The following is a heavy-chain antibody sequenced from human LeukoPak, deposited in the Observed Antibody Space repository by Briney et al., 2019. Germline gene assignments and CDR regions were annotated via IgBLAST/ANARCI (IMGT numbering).Heavy chain of an antibody. V-gene: IGHV4-39*07. CDR2: IHHNGNT. CDR1: GGSISTSDFY. D-gene: IGHD1-26*01. J-gene: IGHJ4*02. Sequence: SETLSLTCTVSGGSISTSDFYWGWVRQPPGKGLEWFGNIHHNGNTYFNPSLKSRVTISADMSKNQLSLKLSSVTAADTAVYYCARGRKVGATIYRTPVDYWGQGTLVTVSS. CDR3: ARGRKVGATIYRTPVDY.